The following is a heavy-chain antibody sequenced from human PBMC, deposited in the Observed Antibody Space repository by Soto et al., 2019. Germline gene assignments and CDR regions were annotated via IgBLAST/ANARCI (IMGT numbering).Heavy chain of an antibody. V-gene: IGHV1-69*01. J-gene: IGHJ6*02. D-gene: IGHD2-15*01. Sequence: QVQLVQSGAEVTKPGSSVKVSCKASGGTFSSYAISWVRQAPGQGLEWMGGIIPIFGTANYAQKFQGRVTITADESASSAYMVLISLRSEDMDVYYCAIRYCSGGSCYSKRDYYYYGMDVWGQGTTVTVSS. CDR2: IIPIFGTA. CDR3: AIRYCSGGSCYSKRDYYYYGMDV. CDR1: GGTFSSYA.